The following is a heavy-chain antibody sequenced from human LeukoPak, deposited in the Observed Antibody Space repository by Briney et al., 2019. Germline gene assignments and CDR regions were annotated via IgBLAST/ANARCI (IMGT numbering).Heavy chain of an antibody. D-gene: IGHD5-12*01. CDR1: GGSISSGDYY. CDR2: IYYSGST. J-gene: IGHJ6*02. CDR3: AREPHIVATITHYGMDV. V-gene: IGHV4-30-4*01. Sequence: SETQSLTCTVSGGSISSGDYYWSWIRQPPGKGLEWIGYIYYSGSTYYNPSLKSRVTISVDTSKNQFSLKLSSVTAADTAVYYCAREPHIVATITHYGMDVWGQGTTVTVSS.